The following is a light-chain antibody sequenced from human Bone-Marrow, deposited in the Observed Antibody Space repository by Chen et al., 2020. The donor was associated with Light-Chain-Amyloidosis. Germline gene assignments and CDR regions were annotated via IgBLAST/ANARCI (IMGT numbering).Light chain of an antibody. J-gene: IGLJ3*02. CDR1: NIGSTS. CDR2: DDS. Sequence: SYVLTQPSSVSVAPGQTATIACGGNNIGSTSVHWYQQTPGQAPLLVVYDDSDRPSQIPERSSGCYAWTTGTLTISRVEAGDEADYYYQVWDRSRYHLVFVGGTKLIVL. CDR3: QVWDRSRYHLV. V-gene: IGLV3-21*02.